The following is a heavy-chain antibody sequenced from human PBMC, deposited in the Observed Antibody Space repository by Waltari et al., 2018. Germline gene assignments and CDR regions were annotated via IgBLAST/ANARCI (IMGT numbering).Heavy chain of an antibody. J-gene: IGHJ2*01. Sequence: EVQLVETGGGLVQPGGSLRLSCAASGFTFSDHYMDWVRQAPGKGLEWVGRTRNKANSYTTEYAASVKGRFTISRDDSKNSLYLQMNSLKTEDTAVYYCVSSWYFDLWGRGTLVTVSS. CDR2: TRNKANSYTT. CDR3: VSSWYFDL. V-gene: IGHV3-72*01. CDR1: GFTFSDHY. D-gene: IGHD6-6*01.